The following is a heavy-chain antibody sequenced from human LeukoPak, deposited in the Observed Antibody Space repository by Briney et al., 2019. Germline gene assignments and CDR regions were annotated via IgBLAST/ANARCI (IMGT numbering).Heavy chain of an antibody. CDR1: GGTFSSYA. CDR3: ARDREYSSGWYFYFDY. CDR2: IIPILGIA. V-gene: IGHV1-69*04. D-gene: IGHD6-19*01. Sequence: ASVKVSCKASGGTFSSYAISWVRQAPGQGLEWMGRIIPILGIANYAQKFQGRVTITADKSTSTAYMELSSLRSEDTAVYYCARDREYSSGWYFYFDYWGQGTLVTVSS. J-gene: IGHJ4*02.